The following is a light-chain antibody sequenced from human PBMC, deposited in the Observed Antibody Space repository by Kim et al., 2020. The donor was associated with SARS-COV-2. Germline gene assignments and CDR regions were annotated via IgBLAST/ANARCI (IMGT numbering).Light chain of an antibody. CDR2: GAS. Sequence: EIVLTQSPGTLSLSPGERATLSCRASQSVSSSYLAWYQQKPGQAPRLLIYGASSRATGIPDRFSGSGSGTDLTLTISRLEPEDFAVYYCQQYGSSRTFGQGAKEDIK. CDR3: QQYGSSRT. V-gene: IGKV3-20*01. CDR1: QSVSSSY. J-gene: IGKJ1*01.